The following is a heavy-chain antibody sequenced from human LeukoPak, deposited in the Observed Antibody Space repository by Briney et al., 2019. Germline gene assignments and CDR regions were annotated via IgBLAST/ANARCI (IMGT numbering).Heavy chain of an antibody. J-gene: IGHJ4*02. CDR3: ARDRTGTTDGYYFDY. CDR2: IIPIFGTA. CDR1: GGTFSSYA. Sequence: SVKVSCKASGGTFSSYAISWVRQAPGQGLEWMGRIIPIFGTANYAQKFQGRVTITTDESTSTAYMELSSLRSEDTAVYYCARDRTGTTDGYYFDYWGQGTLVTVSS. D-gene: IGHD1-1*01. V-gene: IGHV1-69*05.